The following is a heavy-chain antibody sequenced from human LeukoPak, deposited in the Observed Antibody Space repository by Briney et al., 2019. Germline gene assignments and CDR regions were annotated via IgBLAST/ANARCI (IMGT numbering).Heavy chain of an antibody. CDR2: ISAYNGNT. CDR1: GYTLTSYG. V-gene: IGHV1-18*04. CDR3: ARDEYYDILTGYPHGRFDP. D-gene: IGHD3-9*01. Sequence: ASVKVSCKASGYTLTSYGISWVRQAPGQGLEWMGWISAYNGNTNYAQKLQGRVTMTTDTSTSTAYMELRSLRSDDTAVYYCARDEYYDILTGYPHGRFDPWGQGTLVTVSS. J-gene: IGHJ5*02.